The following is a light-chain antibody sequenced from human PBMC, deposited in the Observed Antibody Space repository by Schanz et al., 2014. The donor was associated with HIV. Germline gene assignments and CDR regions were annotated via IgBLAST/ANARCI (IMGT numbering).Light chain of an antibody. V-gene: IGLV2-8*01. Sequence: QSALTQPPSASGSPGQSITISCTGLNSDISTYNYVSWYQQNPGKAPNLIIYDVNKRPSAVPDRFSGSRSGNTASLTVSGLQAEDEGDYYCSSYAGSKNLVVFGGGTKLTVL. CDR3: SSYAGSKNLVV. CDR2: DVN. CDR1: NSDISTYNY. J-gene: IGLJ2*01.